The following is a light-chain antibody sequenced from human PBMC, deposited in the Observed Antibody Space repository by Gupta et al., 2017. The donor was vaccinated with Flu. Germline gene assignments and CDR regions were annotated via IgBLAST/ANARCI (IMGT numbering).Light chain of an antibody. CDR2: WAA. J-gene: IGKJ3*01. CDR1: QSVLYSSNNKNY. CDR3: QHYFLTPPT. V-gene: IGKV4-1*01. Sequence: DIAMTQPPDSPPVSLAERATINCKSSQSVLYSSNNKNYLAWYQQKPGQPPKLLIYWAAAREAGVPERFSGSGSGTDFTLTISSRQAEDVAVDYCQHYFLTPPTFGPGTKVDI.